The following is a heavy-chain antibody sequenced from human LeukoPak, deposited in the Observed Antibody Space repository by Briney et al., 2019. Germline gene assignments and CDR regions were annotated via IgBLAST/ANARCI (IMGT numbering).Heavy chain of an antibody. J-gene: IGHJ1*01. D-gene: IGHD3-10*01. CDR2: IRYDGSNK. CDR3: ARDSGSGSYYQYFQH. CDR1: GFTFSTYG. Sequence: PGGSLRLSCAASGFTFSTYGIHWVRQAPGKGLEWVAFIRYDGSNKYYADSAKGRFTISRDNSKNTLYLQMDTLRAEDTAVYYCARDSGSGSYYQYFQHWGQGTLVTVSS. V-gene: IGHV3-30*02.